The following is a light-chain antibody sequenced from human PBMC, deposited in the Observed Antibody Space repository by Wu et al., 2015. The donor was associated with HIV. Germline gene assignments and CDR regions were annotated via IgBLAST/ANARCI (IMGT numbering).Light chain of an antibody. Sequence: DIQMTQSPSTLSASVGDRVTITCRASQNIRTWLAWYQQKPGKAPNLLIYKASSLESGVPSRFSGSGSGTEFTLSISSLQPDDFATYYCQHRSDWPTFGQGTKVEIQ. V-gene: IGKV1-5*03. CDR1: QNIRTW. J-gene: IGKJ1*01. CDR3: QHRSDWPT. CDR2: KAS.